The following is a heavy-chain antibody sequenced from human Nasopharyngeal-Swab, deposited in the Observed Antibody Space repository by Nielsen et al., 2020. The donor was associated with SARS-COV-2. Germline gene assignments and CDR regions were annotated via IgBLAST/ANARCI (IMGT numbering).Heavy chain of an antibody. D-gene: IGHD3-9*01. CDR2: IYYSGST. V-gene: IGHV4-39*01. CDR3: ARPKQKYYDILTGYPPGAFDI. Sequence: RQAPGKGLEWIGSIYYSGSTYYNPSLKSRVTISVDTSKNHFSLKLSSVTAADTAVYYCARPKQKYYDILTGYPPGAFDIWGQGTMVTVSS. J-gene: IGHJ3*02.